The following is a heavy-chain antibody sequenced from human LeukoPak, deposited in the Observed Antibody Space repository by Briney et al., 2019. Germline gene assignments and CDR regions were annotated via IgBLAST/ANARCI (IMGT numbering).Heavy chain of an antibody. CDR2: ISYDGSNK. CDR3: AKDGLEWELYFDY. CDR1: GFTFSSYG. D-gene: IGHD1-26*01. J-gene: IGHJ4*02. V-gene: IGHV3-30*18. Sequence: GGSLRLSCAASGFTFSSYGMHWVRQAPGKGLEWVAVISYDGSNKYYADSVKGRFTISRDNSKNTLYPQMNSLRAEDTAVYYCAKDGLEWELYFDYWGQGTLVTVSS.